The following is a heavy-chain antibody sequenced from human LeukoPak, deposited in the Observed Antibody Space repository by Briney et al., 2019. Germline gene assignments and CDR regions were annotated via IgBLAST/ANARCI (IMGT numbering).Heavy chain of an antibody. Sequence: PSETLSLTCGVNGGSFSGYYWSWIRQPPGKGLEWIGEINHSGTTNYSPSLKSRVIMSVDASKKYFSLRLTSVTAADTAVYYCARAHPVVVAATRLYYFDYWGQGTLVTVSS. J-gene: IGHJ4*02. CDR2: INHSGTT. D-gene: IGHD2-15*01. CDR3: ARAHPVVVAATRLYYFDY. V-gene: IGHV4-34*01. CDR1: GGSFSGYY.